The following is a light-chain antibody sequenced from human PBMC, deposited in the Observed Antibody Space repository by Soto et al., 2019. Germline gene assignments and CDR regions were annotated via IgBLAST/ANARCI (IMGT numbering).Light chain of an antibody. Sequence: EILLTQSPVTLSLSPWERATLXCRASQSVSICKVAWDRQKPGEGPRLRXXGASSRATGIQARLIGSGCGADVFLTISSLVPEEFAVYYCGQRSNFTPWTFGQGTKVDIK. CDR1: QSVSICK. V-gene: IGKV3D-20*02. J-gene: IGKJ1*01. CDR3: GQRSNFTPWT. CDR2: GAS.